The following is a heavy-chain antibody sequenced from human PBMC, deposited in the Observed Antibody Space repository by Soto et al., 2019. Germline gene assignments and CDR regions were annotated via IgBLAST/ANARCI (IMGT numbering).Heavy chain of an antibody. J-gene: IGHJ4*02. CDR1: GFTFSSYA. CDR3: ANSNLVLRFLEWLLWPEFDY. D-gene: IGHD3-3*01. CDR2: ISGSGGST. V-gene: IGHV3-23*01. Sequence: PGGSLRLSCAASGFTFSSYAMSWVRQAPGKWLEWVSAISGSGGSTYYADSVKGRFTISRDNSKNTLYLQMNSLRAEDTAVYYCANSNLVLRFLEWLLWPEFDYWGQGXLVTVYS.